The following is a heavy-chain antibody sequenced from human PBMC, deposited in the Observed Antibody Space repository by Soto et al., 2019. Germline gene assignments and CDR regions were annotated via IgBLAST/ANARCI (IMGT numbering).Heavy chain of an antibody. CDR1: GFDLSDYS. CDR2: ISRTTDFI. J-gene: IGHJ4*02. Sequence: EVQLVESGGGFVQPGGSLRLSCVASGFDLSDYSMNWVRQAPGKGLEWVSYISRTTDFIYYADSVKGRFTISRDNAKNSLSLQMNSLRDEDTAVYYCARDMDKTTGVAGPDYWAREPWSPSPQ. CDR3: ARDMDKTTGVAGPDY. D-gene: IGHD6-19*01. V-gene: IGHV3-48*02.